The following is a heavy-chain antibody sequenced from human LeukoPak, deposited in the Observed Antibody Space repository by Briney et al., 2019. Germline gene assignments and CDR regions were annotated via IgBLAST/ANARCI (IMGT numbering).Heavy chain of an antibody. CDR2: INHSGST. J-gene: IGHJ4*02. V-gene: IGHV4-34*01. Sequence: SETLPLTCAVYGGSFSGYYWSWIRQPPGKGLEWIGEINHSGSTNYNPSLKSRVTISVDTSKNQFSLKLSSVTAADTAVYYCAREVAHLGYAGYYFDYWGQGTLVTVSS. CDR3: AREVAHLGYAGYYFDY. D-gene: IGHD5-18*01. CDR1: GGSFSGYY.